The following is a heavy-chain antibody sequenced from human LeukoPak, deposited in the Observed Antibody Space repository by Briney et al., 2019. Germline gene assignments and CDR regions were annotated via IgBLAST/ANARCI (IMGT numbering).Heavy chain of an antibody. CDR2: INKDGSGQ. Sequence: PGGSPKLSCAASGFTLSDSAIHWGRPAPRERRERVANINKDGSGQFYGDSVRGRFTISRDNTKNSLYLQMNSLSAEDTAMYYCTTYADSGPSKDWGQGTLVTVSS. CDR3: TTYADSGPSKD. V-gene: IGHV3-7*05. CDR1: GFTLSDSA. D-gene: IGHD1-26*01. J-gene: IGHJ4*02.